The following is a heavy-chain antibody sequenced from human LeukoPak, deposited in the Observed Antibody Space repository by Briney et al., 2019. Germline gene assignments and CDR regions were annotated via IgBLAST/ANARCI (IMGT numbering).Heavy chain of an antibody. CDR3: ARDPGDSSWYVGSGWFDP. V-gene: IGHV3-21*01. D-gene: IGHD6-13*01. CDR2: ISSSSSYI. CDR1: GFTFSSYS. J-gene: IGHJ5*02. Sequence: GGSLRLSCAASGFTFSSYSMNWVRQAPGKGLEWVSSISSSSSYIYYADSVKGRFTISRDNSKNTLYLQMNSLRAEDTAVYYCARDPGDSSWYVGSGWFDPWGQGTLVTVSS.